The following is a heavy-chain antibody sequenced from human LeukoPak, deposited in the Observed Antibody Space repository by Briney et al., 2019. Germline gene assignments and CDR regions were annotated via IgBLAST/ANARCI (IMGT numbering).Heavy chain of an antibody. Sequence: GASVKVSCKASGGTFSSYAISWVRQAPGQGLEWMGGIIPIFGTANYAQKFQGRVTITADESTSTAYMELSSLRSEDTAVYYCARDRNYGSGSSSFDYWGQGTLVTVSS. D-gene: IGHD3-10*01. V-gene: IGHV1-69*13. J-gene: IGHJ4*02. CDR2: IIPIFGTA. CDR3: ARDRNYGSGSSSFDY. CDR1: GGTFSSYA.